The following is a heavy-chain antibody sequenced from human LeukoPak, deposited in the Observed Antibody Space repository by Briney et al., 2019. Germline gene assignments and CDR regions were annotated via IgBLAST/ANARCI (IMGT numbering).Heavy chain of an antibody. J-gene: IGHJ4*02. D-gene: IGHD2-21*02. CDR2: INPSGGST. CDR1: GYTFTSYY. CDR3: ARCCGGDCFYGGFDS. Sequence: ASVKVSCKASGYTFTSYYMHWVRQAPGQGLEWMGIINPSGGSTSYAQKFQGRVTMTRDTSTSTVYMELSSLRSEDTAVYYCARCCGGDCFYGGFDSWGQGTLVTVSS. V-gene: IGHV1-46*01.